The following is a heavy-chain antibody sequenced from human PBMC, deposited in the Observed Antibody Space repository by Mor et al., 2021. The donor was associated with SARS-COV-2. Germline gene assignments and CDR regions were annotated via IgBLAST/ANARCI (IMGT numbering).Heavy chain of an antibody. D-gene: IGHD3-3*01. CDR3: AKSFGWYFDV. CDR2: SDYI. J-gene: IGHJ2*01. V-gene: IGHV3-21*01. Sequence: SDYIYYGDSVKGRFTISRDNAKNSLYLQMNSLRSEDTAVYYCAKSFGWYFDVW.